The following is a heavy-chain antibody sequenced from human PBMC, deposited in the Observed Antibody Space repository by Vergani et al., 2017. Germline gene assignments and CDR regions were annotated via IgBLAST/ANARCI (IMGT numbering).Heavy chain of an antibody. Sequence: EVQLLESGGGLVQPGGSLRLTCAASEFTFSNYAMNWVRQAPGKGLEWVSGISGSGVSAYYTDSVKGRFTISRDNSKNMLFLQMNNLRTEDTAIYYCAKQYFVSGNYLCDYWGQGTLVTVSS. CDR1: EFTFSNYA. D-gene: IGHD3-10*01. CDR2: ISGSGVSA. CDR3: AKQYFVSGNYLCDY. J-gene: IGHJ4*02. V-gene: IGHV3-23*01.